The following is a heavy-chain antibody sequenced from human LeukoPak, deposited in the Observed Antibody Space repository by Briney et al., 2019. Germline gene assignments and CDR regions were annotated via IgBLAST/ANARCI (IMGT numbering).Heavy chain of an antibody. V-gene: IGHV1-2*02. Sequence: ASVKVSCKASGYTFTGYYMHWMRQAPGQGLEWMGWINPNSCGTNYAQNFQGRVTMTRDTSISKAYMELSRLRSDDTAVYYCVRGGYGDYTYDYWGQGTLVTVSS. J-gene: IGHJ4*02. D-gene: IGHD4-17*01. CDR2: INPNSCGT. CDR1: GYTFTGYY. CDR3: VRGGYGDYTYDY.